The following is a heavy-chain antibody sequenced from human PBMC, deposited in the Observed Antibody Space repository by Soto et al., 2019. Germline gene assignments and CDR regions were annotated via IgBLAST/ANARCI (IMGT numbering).Heavy chain of an antibody. CDR2: ISYDGSNK. CDR1: GFTFSSYG. Sequence: GGSLRLSCAASGFTFSSYGMHWVRQAPGKGLEWVAVISYDGSNKYYADSVKGRFTISRDNSKNTLYLQMNSLRAEDTAVYYCAKVGWEQGVPYYFDYWGQGTLVTVSS. CDR3: AKVGWEQGVPYYFDY. D-gene: IGHD1-26*01. J-gene: IGHJ4*02. V-gene: IGHV3-30*18.